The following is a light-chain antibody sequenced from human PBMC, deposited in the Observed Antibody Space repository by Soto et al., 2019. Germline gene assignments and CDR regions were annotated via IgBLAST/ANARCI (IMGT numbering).Light chain of an antibody. J-gene: IGKJ3*01. Sequence: DIQMTQSPSSLSASVGDRITITCQASQAISKYLIWYQQTPGKAPKFLIYEASNLERGVPSRFSGSGSGTDFTFTINSLQPEDIATYYCQQYHSLPFTFGPGTKLDIK. CDR1: QAISKY. CDR3: QQYHSLPFT. V-gene: IGKV1-33*01. CDR2: EAS.